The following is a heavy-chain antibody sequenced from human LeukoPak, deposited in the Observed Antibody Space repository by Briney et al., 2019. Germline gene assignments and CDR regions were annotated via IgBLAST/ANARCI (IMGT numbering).Heavy chain of an antibody. J-gene: IGHJ4*02. D-gene: IGHD6-13*01. CDR3: ARGTWQQLVQY. V-gene: IGHV4-34*01. Sequence: SETLSLTCTVYGGSFSGYYWSWIRQPPGKGLEWIGEINHSGSTNYNPSLKSRVTISVDRSKNQFSLKLSSVTAADTAVYYCARGTWQQLVQYWGQGTLVTVSS. CDR2: INHSGST. CDR1: GGSFSGYY.